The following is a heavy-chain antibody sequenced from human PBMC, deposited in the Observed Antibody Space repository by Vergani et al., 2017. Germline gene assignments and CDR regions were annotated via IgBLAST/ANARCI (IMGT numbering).Heavy chain of an antibody. J-gene: IGHJ4*02. V-gene: IGHV4-59*01. Sequence: QVQPQESGPGLVKPSETLSLTCTVSGGSISSYYWSWIRQPPGKGLEWIGYIYYSGSTNYNPSLKSRVTISVDTSKNQFSLKLSSVTAADTAVYYCARVYVAGTLGVVDYWGQGTLVTVSS. CDR2: IYYSGST. D-gene: IGHD6-19*01. CDR3: ARVYVAGTLGVVDY. CDR1: GGSISSYY.